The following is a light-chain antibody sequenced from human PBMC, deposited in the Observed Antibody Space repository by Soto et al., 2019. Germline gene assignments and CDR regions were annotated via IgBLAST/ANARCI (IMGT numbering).Light chain of an antibody. Sequence: DIVMTQSPLSLPVTPGEPASISCRSSQRLQHSNGYNYLDWYLQKPGQSPQILIYLASNRASGVPDRFSGSGSGTDFTLKISRVEAEDVGVYYCMQALQTPAFGQGTKVEIK. V-gene: IGKV2-28*01. J-gene: IGKJ1*01. CDR2: LAS. CDR1: QRLQHSNGYNY. CDR3: MQALQTPA.